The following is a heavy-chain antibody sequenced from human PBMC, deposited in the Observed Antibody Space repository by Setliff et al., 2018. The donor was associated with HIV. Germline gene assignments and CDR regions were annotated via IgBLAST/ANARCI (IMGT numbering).Heavy chain of an antibody. CDR2: IKSKTHGGTT. CDR1: GFSFNNAW. J-gene: IGHJ6*03. Sequence: LRLSCAASGFSFNNAWMSWVRQAPGKGLEWIGRIKSKTHGGTTDYGAPAQGRFTISRDDSKNSLYLQMNSLKTEDTAVYYCARGRLLWSGSYYYYYMDVWGKGTTVTVSS. V-gene: IGHV3-15*01. CDR3: ARGRLLWSGSYYYYYMDV. D-gene: IGHD3-10*01.